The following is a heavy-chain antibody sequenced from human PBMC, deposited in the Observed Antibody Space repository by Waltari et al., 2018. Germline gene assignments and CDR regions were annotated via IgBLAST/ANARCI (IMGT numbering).Heavy chain of an antibody. J-gene: IGHJ4*02. CDR3: ARDLLSTVEDYFDY. CDR2: ISSSSSYI. D-gene: IGHD4-17*01. Sequence: EVQLVESGGGLVKPGGSLRLSCAASGFTFSSYSMNWVSQAPGKGLEWVSSISSSSSYIYYADSVKGRFTISRDNAKNSLYLQMNSLRAEDTAVYYCARDLLSTVEDYFDYWGQGTLVTVSS. V-gene: IGHV3-21*01. CDR1: GFTFSSYS.